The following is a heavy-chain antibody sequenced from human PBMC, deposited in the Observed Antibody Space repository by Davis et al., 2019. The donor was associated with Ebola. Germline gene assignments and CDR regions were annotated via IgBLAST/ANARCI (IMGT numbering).Heavy chain of an antibody. CDR2: IYPYDADT. V-gene: IGHV5-51*01. CDR3: ARDYDFWSGSRFDP. D-gene: IGHD3-3*01. Sequence: GESLKISCKNSGNGFTSYWIGWVRQMPGRGLEWMGIIYPYDADTRYSPSLQGRVTISADKSTTTAYLQWSTLQASDTAMYYCARDYDFWSGSRFDPWGQGTLVTVSS. CDR1: GNGFTSYW. J-gene: IGHJ5*02.